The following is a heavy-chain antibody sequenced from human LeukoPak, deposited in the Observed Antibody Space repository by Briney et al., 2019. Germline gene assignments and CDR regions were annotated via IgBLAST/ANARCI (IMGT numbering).Heavy chain of an antibody. J-gene: IGHJ5*02. D-gene: IGHD3-22*01. V-gene: IGHV4-30-4*01. Sequence: SETLSLTCTVSGGSISSGDYYWSWIRQPPGKGLEWIGYIYYSGSTYYNPSPKSRVTISVDTSKNQFSLKLSSVTAADTAVYYCARDLRYYDSSGYSNWFDPWGQGTLVTLSS. CDR2: IYYSGST. CDR1: GGSISSGDYY. CDR3: ARDLRYYDSSGYSNWFDP.